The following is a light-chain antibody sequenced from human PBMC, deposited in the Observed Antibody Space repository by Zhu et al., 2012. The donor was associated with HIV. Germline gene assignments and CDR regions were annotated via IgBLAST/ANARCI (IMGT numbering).Light chain of an antibody. Sequence: IVLTQSPGTLSLSPGERATLSCRASQSVSSTYLAWYQQKPGQAPRLLIHDASSRATDIPDFTLTISRLEPEDFALYYCQYYSGSPLYTFGQGTKLEI. CDR3: QYYSGSPLYT. CDR1: QSVSSTY. J-gene: IGKJ2*01. CDR2: DAS. V-gene: IGKV3-20*01.